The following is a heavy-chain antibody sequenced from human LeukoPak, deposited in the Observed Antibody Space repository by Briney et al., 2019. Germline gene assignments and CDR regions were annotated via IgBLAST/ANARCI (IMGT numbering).Heavy chain of an antibody. J-gene: IGHJ6*03. V-gene: IGHV1-18*01. Sequence: ASVKVSCKGSGYTFTSYGISWVRQAPGQGLEWMGWISAYNGNTNYAQKPQGRVTMTTDTSTSTAYMELSSLRSDDPAVYYCARGEADDYMDVWGKGTTVTVSS. D-gene: IGHD2-15*01. CDR1: GYTFTSYG. CDR2: ISAYNGNT. CDR3: ARGEADDYMDV.